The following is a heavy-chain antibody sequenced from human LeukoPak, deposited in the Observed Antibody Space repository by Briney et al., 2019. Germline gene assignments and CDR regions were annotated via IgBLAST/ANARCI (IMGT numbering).Heavy chain of an antibody. J-gene: IGHJ5*02. D-gene: IGHD2-2*02. V-gene: IGHV4-34*01. CDR2: INHSGST. CDR3: ARHVIVVVPAAIPYNWFDP. Sequence: SETLSLTCAVYGGSFSGYYWSWIRQPPGKGLEWIGEINHSGSTNYNPSLKSRVTISVDTSKNQFSLNLSSVTAADTAVYYCARHVIVVVPAAIPYNWFDPWGQGTLVTVSS. CDR1: GGSFSGYY.